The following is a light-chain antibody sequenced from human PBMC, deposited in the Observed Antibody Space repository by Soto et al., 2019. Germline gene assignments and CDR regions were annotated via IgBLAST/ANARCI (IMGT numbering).Light chain of an antibody. V-gene: IGKV3-15*01. CDR2: GAS. J-gene: IGKJ5*01. Sequence: EVVMTQSPGTLSVSLGASAPLSCRASQSVDGYLAWYQQKPGQAPRLLIYGASTRATGVTARFRGGGSGTEFTLTISSLQSEDSAVYYCQQYNTWPLITFGPGTRLEIK. CDR1: QSVDGY. CDR3: QQYNTWPLIT.